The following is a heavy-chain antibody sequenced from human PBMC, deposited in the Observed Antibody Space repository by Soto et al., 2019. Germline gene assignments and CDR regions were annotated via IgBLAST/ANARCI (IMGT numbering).Heavy chain of an antibody. D-gene: IGHD2-21*02. CDR2: IIPLFGTA. J-gene: IGHJ4*02. CDR3: ASKAACGGDCYAFDS. CDR1: GGIFCSNT. Sequence: QVYLVQSGAEVKKPGSSVKISCKASGGIFCSNTINWLRQAAGQGLEWMGGIIPLFGTANYADKFQGRVTITADKSTKTEYMELTSLRSEDTAVYYCASKAACGGDCYAFDSWGQGTLVTVSS. V-gene: IGHV1-69*06.